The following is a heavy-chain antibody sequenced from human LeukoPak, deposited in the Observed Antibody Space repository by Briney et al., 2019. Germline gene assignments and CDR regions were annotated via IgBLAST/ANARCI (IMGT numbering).Heavy chain of an antibody. CDR2: ISYDGSNK. V-gene: IGHV3-30*18. CDR3: AKVSGSSLEDY. J-gene: IGHJ4*02. Sequence: GGSPRLSCAASGFTFSSYGLHWVRQAPGKGLEWVAVISYDGSNKYYADSVKGRFTISRDNSKNTLYLQMNSLRAEDTAVYYCAKVSGSSLEDYWGQGTLVTVSS. CDR1: GFTFSSYG. D-gene: IGHD1-26*01.